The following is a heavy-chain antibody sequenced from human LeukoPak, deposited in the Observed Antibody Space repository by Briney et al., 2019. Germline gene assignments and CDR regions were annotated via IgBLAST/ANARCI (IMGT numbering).Heavy chain of an antibody. Sequence: GGSLRLSCAASGFTFRTYRMHWVRQAPGKGLVWVSRISGDGRSTSYADFVKGRFTISRDNAKNTLYLQIHSLRVEDTAVYYCAAFYYDPAYWGQGTLVTVSS. CDR3: AAFYYDPAY. CDR1: GFTFRTYR. J-gene: IGHJ4*02. D-gene: IGHD3-22*01. V-gene: IGHV3-74*01. CDR2: ISGDGRST.